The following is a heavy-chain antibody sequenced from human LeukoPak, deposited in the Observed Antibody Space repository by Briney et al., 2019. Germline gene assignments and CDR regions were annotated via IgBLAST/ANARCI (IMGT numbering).Heavy chain of an antibody. J-gene: IGHJ6*02. Sequence: PSETLSLTCTVSGGSISSYYWSWIRQPAGKGLEWIGRIYTSGSTNYNPSLKSRVTMSVDTSKNQFPLKLSSVTAADTAVYYCASQYYDFWSGLYGMDVWGQGTTVTVSS. CDR2: IYTSGST. D-gene: IGHD3-3*01. CDR3: ASQYYDFWSGLYGMDV. V-gene: IGHV4-4*07. CDR1: GGSISSYY.